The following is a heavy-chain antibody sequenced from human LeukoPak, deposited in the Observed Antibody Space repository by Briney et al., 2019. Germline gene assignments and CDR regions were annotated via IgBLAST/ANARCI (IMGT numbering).Heavy chain of an antibody. J-gene: IGHJ4*02. CDR3: ARAGTTVTDFDY. CDR2: INAGNGNT. D-gene: IGHD4-17*01. CDR1: GYTFTSYA. V-gene: IGHV1-3*01. Sequence: ASVKVSCKASGYTFTSYAMHWVRQAPGQRLEWMGWINAGNGNTKYSQKFQGRVTITRDISASTAYMELSSLRSEDTAVYYCARAGTTVTDFDYWGQGTLVTVSS.